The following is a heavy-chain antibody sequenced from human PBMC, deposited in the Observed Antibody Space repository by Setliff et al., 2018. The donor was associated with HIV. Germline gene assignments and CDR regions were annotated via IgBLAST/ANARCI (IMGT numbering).Heavy chain of an antibody. CDR1: GYSISSGYS. CDR2: MYHRGTT. J-gene: IGHJ4*01. V-gene: IGHV4-38-2*02. CDR3: AREGSNWGPII. Sequence: PSETLSLTCAVSGYSISSGYSWGWIRQPPGKGLEWIGSMYHRGTTYYNLSLKSRIILSIDTSKNQLSLKLNSVTAADTAIYYCAREGSNWGPIIWGHGTLVTVSS. D-gene: IGHD3-16*01.